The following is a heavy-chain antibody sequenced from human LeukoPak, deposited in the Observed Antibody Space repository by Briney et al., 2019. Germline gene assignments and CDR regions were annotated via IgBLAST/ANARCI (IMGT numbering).Heavy chain of an antibody. CDR2: IDRDGFPT. CDR3: AASRWSGALDF. D-gene: IGHD3-3*01. Sequence: HPGGSLRLSCAATGFIFRDYWMLWVRQVPGKGLIWVSRIDRDGFPTIYADSVKGRFTVSRNNARNTLYLQMNNLRDEDSAVYYCAASRWSGALDFWGKGSLVTVSS. CDR1: GFIFRDYW. V-gene: IGHV3-74*01. J-gene: IGHJ4*02.